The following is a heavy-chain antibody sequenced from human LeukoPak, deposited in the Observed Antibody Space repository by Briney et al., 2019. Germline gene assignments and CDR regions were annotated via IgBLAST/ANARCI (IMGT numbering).Heavy chain of an antibody. CDR1: GFTFSSYE. CDR3: AELGITMIGGV. J-gene: IGHJ6*04. Sequence: GGSLRLSCAASGFTFSSYEMNWGRQAPGKGLEWGSYISSSGSTIYYAYSVKGRFTTSRDNAKNSLYLQMNSLRAEDTAVYYCAELGITMIGGVWGKGTTVTISS. V-gene: IGHV3-48*03. CDR2: ISSSGSTI. D-gene: IGHD3-10*02.